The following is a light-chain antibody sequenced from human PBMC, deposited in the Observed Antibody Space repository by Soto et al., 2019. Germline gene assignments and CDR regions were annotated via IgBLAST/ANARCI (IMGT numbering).Light chain of an antibody. Sequence: EVVLTQSPGTLSLSPGERATLSCRASQPIDRKFLAWYQQKPGQAPRLLIHGASTRATGVPDRFSGSGSERDFSLTISSLEPEDVAVYFCQRFDASLFTFGGGTKVEIK. CDR2: GAS. J-gene: IGKJ4*01. CDR3: QRFDASLFT. V-gene: IGKV3-20*01. CDR1: QPIDRKF.